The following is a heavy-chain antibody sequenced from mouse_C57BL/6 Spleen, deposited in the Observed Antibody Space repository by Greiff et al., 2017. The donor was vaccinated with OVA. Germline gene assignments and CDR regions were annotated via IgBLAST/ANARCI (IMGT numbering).Heavy chain of an antibody. D-gene: IGHD1-1*02. V-gene: IGHV14-4*01. CDR3: TSGNYAMDY. Sequence: VQLQQSGAELVRPGASVKLSCTASGFNIKDDYMHWVKQRPEQGLEWIGWIDPENGDTAYASKFQGKATITADTSSNTAYLQLSSLTSEDTAVYYCTSGNYAMDYWGQGTSVTVSS. J-gene: IGHJ4*01. CDR1: GFNIKDDY. CDR2: IDPENGDT.